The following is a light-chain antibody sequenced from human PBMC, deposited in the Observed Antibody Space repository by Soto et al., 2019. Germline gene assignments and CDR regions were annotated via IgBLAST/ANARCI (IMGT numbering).Light chain of an antibody. CDR2: DAS. J-gene: IGKJ2*01. V-gene: IGKV3-11*01. CDR1: QSLGDY. CDR3: QQRGT. Sequence: ELLLTQSPATLSLSPGQRATLSCRASQSLGDYLAWYQQKPGQAPRLLIYDASNRATGIPARFSGGGSWTDFTLTISSLEPEDFAVYYCQQRGTFGQGTKLEIK.